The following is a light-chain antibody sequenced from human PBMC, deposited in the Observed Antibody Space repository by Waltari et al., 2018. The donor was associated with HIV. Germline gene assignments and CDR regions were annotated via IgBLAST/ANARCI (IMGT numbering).Light chain of an antibody. CDR3: SSYTSTSTV. V-gene: IGLV2-14*01. CDR1: TSDDGGYDY. CDR2: EVS. J-gene: IGLJ3*02. Sequence: SALTQPASVSWSPAQSIPLSSTGTTSDDGGYDYVSWYHHHPGKAPKLMIYEVSYRPSGVSNRFSGSKSGNTASLTISGLQAEDEADYYCSSYTSTSTVFGGGTKLTVL.